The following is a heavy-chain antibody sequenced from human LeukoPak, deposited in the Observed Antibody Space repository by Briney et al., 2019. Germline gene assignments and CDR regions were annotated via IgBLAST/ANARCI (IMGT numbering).Heavy chain of an antibody. J-gene: IGHJ4*02. CDR1: GFTFSDYG. CDR2: ISYDGSNK. D-gene: IGHD5-18*01. CDR3: SRGSGYTYSFTGRERTKSRLDY. Sequence: GGSLRLSCAASGFTFSDYGMHWVRQAPGKGLEWVAVISYDGSNKYYADSVKGRFTISRDNSKNTLYLQMNSLRAEDTALYYCSRGSGYTYSFTGRERTKSRLDYWGQGTLVTVSS. V-gene: IGHV3-30*03.